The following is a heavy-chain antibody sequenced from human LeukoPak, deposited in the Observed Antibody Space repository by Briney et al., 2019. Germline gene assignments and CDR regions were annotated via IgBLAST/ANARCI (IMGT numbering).Heavy chain of an antibody. D-gene: IGHD1-1*01. CDR2: IKPDGSDT. Sequence: GGSLRLSCAASGFIFTDYWMSWVRQAPGKGLEWVANIKPDGSDTYYADSVKGRFTISKDDAENSVFLQMNSLWVEDTALYYCARDGIDYWGQGTLVTVSS. V-gene: IGHV3-7*04. CDR3: ARDGIDY. J-gene: IGHJ4*02. CDR1: GFIFTDYW.